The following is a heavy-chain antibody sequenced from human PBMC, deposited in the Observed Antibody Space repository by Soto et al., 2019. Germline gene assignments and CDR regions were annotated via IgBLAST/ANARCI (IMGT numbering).Heavy chain of an antibody. V-gene: IGHV4-30-2*01. CDR3: ARAQFYSGSGNYNNLMFDA. CDR2: MYHSGAF. J-gene: IGHJ5*02. CDR1: GGSIGGVGYS. D-gene: IGHD3-10*01. Sequence: TLSLTCAVSGGSIGGVGYSWSWIRQPPGGGLEWIGYMYHSGAFLKSPSLKTRLTMSLDMSKNQFSLTLNSMTAADTAVYYCARAQFYSGSGNYNNLMFDAWGQGIQVTVSS.